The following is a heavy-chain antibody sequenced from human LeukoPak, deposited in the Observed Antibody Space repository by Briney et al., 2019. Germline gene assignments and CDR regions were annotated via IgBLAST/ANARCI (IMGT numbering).Heavy chain of an antibody. CDR1: RGSTSDNY. V-gene: IGHV4-59*08. J-gene: IGHJ4*02. D-gene: IGHD1-26*01. CDR3: ARHGLKPVGASTIYFDN. CDR2: IHSSGST. Sequence: NPSETLSLTRSVSRGSTSDNYWGWMRQSPEEGLEWIGYIHSSGSTDYNPSFKSRVVVSVDTSNNQLSLKLYSVTAANTAVYSCARHGLKPVGASTIYFDNWGQGTLVTVSS.